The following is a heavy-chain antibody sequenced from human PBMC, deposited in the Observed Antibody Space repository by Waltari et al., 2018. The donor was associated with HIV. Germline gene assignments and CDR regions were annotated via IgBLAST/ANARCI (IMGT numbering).Heavy chain of an antibody. J-gene: IGHJ6*02. V-gene: IGHV1-2*02. CDR1: GYTFTGYY. Sequence: QVQLVQSGAEVKKPGASVKVSCKASGYTFTGYYMHWGCQVPGKGLEWMGWINPNSGGTNYAQKFQGRVTMTRDTSISTAYMELSRLRSDDTAVYYCAREIYSSSRTDGYYGMDVWGQGTTVTVSS. CDR2: INPNSGGT. CDR3: AREIYSSSRTDGYYGMDV. D-gene: IGHD6-13*01.